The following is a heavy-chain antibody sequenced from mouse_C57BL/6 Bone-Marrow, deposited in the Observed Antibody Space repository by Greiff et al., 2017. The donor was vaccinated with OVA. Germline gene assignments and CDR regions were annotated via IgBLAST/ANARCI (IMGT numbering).Heavy chain of an antibody. CDR2: IDPETGGT. V-gene: IGHV1-15*01. D-gene: IGHD2-5*01. CDR3: TRSYSNYEDFDY. J-gene: IGHJ2*01. Sequence: VQRVESGAELVRPGASVTLSCKASGYTFTDYEMHWVKQTPVHGLEWIGAIDPETGGTAYNQKFKGKAILTAAKTSSNAYMELRSLTSEDSAVYYCTRSYSNYEDFDYWGQGTTLTVSS. CDR1: GYTFTDYE.